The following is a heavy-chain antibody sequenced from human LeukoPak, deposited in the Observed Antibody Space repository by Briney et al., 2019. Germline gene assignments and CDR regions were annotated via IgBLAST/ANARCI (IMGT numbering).Heavy chain of an antibody. CDR3: ARDRGGAPCYPGGYYYYYGMDV. D-gene: IGHD2-2*01. CDR2: IYYSGST. J-gene: IGHJ6*02. Sequence: SETLSLTCTVSGGSINSYYWNWIRQPPGKGLEWIGYIYYSGSTNYNPSLRSRVTISLDTSKKQFSLKLSSVTAADTAVYYCARDRGGAPCYPGGYYYYYGMDVWGQGTTVTVSS. CDR1: GGSINSYY. V-gene: IGHV4-59*01.